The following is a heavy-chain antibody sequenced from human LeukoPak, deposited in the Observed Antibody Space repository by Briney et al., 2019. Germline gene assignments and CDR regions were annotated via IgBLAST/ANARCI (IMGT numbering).Heavy chain of an antibody. D-gene: IGHD2-2*01. V-gene: IGHV1-69*01. CDR2: IIPIFGTA. CDR1: GGTFSSYA. J-gene: IGHJ6*03. Sequence: PEASVKVSCKASGGTFSSYAISWVRQAPGQGLEWMGGIIPIFGTANYAQKFQGRVTITADESTSTAYMELSSLRSEDTAVYYCARDQKYQLLGWDYYYYMDVWGEGTTVTVSS. CDR3: ARDQKYQLLGWDYYYYMDV.